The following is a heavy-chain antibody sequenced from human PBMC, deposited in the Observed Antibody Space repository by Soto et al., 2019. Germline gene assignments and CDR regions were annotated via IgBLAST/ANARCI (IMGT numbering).Heavy chain of an antibody. CDR3: ARDSRTPSGGMDV. J-gene: IGHJ6*02. V-gene: IGHV4-30-4*01. CDR1: GGFISSGDYH. Sequence: SETLSLTCTVSGGFISSGDYHWTWIRQFPGKGLEWIGGIYYGASTYYNPALVSRITISLDTSKNQFSLKLTSVTAADTAVYYCARDSRTPSGGMDVWGQGTTVTVSS. CDR2: IYYGAST.